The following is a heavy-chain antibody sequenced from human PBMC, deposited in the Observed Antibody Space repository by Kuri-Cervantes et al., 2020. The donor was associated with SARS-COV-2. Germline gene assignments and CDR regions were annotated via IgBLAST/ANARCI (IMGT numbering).Heavy chain of an antibody. D-gene: IGHD6-13*01. Sequence: SETLSLTCTVSGGSISSYSWSWIRQPPGRGLEWIGSIYYSGSTNYNPSLKSRVTISVDTSKNHFSLKLSSVTAADTAVYYCARESGETVSSWESWFDPWGQGTLVTVSS. J-gene: IGHJ5*02. V-gene: IGHV4-59*01. CDR3: ARESGETVSSWESWFDP. CDR2: IYYSGST. CDR1: GGSISSYS.